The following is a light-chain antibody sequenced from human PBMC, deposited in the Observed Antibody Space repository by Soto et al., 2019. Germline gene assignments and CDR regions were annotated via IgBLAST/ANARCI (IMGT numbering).Light chain of an antibody. V-gene: IGKV3-15*01. Sequence: EIVMTQSPATLSVSPGERATLSCRASQSVRSNLAWYQQKPGQAPRLLIYGASTRATRIPARFSGSGSGTEFTLTISSLQSEDSAVYYCQQYHDWPLTFGGGTKVEIK. CDR1: QSVRSN. CDR3: QQYHDWPLT. J-gene: IGKJ4*01. CDR2: GAS.